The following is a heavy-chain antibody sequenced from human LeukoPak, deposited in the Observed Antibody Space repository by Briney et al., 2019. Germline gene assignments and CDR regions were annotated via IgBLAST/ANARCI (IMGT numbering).Heavy chain of an antibody. J-gene: IGHJ4*02. V-gene: IGHV1-2*02. CDR2: INPNSGGT. Sequence: ASVKVSCKASGYTFTSYYMHWVRQAPGQGLEWMGWINPNSGGTNYAQKFQGRVTMTRDTSISTAYMELSRLRSDDTAVYYCARIGSSWSALDYWGQGTLVTVSS. CDR3: ARIGSSWSALDY. D-gene: IGHD6-13*01. CDR1: GYTFTSYY.